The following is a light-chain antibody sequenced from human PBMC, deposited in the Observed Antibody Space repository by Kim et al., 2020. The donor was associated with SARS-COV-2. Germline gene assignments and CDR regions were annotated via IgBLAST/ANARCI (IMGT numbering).Light chain of an antibody. J-gene: IGKJ4*01. CDR3: QQFASSPPT. CDR1: QSVSSTY. V-gene: IGKV3-20*01. CDR2: GTS. Sequence: EIVLTQSPGTLSLSPGERATLSCRASQSVSSTYLAWYQQKPGQAPRLLISGTSSRATGIPDRFSGSGSGTDFTLTISRLEPEDFAVYYCQQFASSPPTFGGGTKVDIK.